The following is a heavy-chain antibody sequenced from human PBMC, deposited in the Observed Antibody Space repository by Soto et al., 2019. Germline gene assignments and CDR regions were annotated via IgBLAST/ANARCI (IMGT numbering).Heavy chain of an antibody. CDR2: FDPEDGKT. D-gene: IGHD3-10*01. CDR1: GYTLTELS. V-gene: IGHV1-24*01. J-gene: IGHJ6*02. CDR3: AADPGSYYYYYYYGMDV. Sequence: ASVKVSCKVSGYTLTELSMHWVRQAPGKGLEWMGGFDPEDGKTIYAQKFQGRVTITRDMSTSTAYMELSSLRSEDTAVYYCAADPGSYYYYYYYGMDVWGQGTTVTVSS.